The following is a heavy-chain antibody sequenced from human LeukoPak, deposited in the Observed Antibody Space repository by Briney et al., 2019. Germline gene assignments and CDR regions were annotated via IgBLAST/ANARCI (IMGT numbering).Heavy chain of an antibody. D-gene: IGHD3-16*01. J-gene: IGHJ4*02. CDR2: IKPGGGER. V-gene: IGHV3-7*01. Sequence: GGSLRLSCVASGITLSTYGMNWVRQAPGKGLEWVANIKPGGGERCYVDSVKGRFTISRDNAKNSVDLQMNSLRVEDTAVYYCMRGGGDYWGQGTLVTVSS. CDR1: GITLSTYG. CDR3: MRGGGDY.